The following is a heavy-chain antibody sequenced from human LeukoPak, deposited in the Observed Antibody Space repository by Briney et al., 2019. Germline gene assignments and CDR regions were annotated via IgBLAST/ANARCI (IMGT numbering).Heavy chain of an antibody. J-gene: IGHJ4*02. D-gene: IGHD3-10*01. CDR1: GGSFSGYY. Sequence: NSSETLSLTCAVYGGSFSGYYWSWIRQPPGKGLEWIGSIYYSGSTYYNPSLKSRVTISLDTSTNQFSLKLSSVTAADTAVYYCAKHGYYYGSGSWYYFDYWGQGTLVTVSS. CDR3: AKHGYYYGSGSWYYFDY. CDR2: IYYSGST. V-gene: IGHV4-34*01.